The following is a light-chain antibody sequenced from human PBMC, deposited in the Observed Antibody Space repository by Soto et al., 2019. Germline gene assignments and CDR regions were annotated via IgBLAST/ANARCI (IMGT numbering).Light chain of an antibody. CDR2: GAS. V-gene: IGKV3-15*01. Sequence: DIVLTQSPATLSVSPGERATLSCRASQSVSTNLAWYQHKLGQAPRLLIYGASTRVTGIPARFSGSGSGTDFTLTISYLKSEDFGIYYCQQYYNGRPQVTFGGGTKVES. CDR1: QSVSTN. CDR3: QQYYNGRPQVT. J-gene: IGKJ4*01.